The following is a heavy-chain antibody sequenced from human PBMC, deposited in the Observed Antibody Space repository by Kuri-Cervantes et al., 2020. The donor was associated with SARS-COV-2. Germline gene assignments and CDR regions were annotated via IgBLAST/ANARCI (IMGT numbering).Heavy chain of an antibody. Sequence: ESLKISCAVYGGSFSGYYWSWIRQPPGKGLEWIGEINHSGSTNYNPSLKSRVTISVDTSKNQFSLKLSSVTAADTAVYYCARGRRYSLPGGLDSWGQGTLVTVSS. V-gene: IGHV4-34*01. CDR2: INHSGST. J-gene: IGHJ4*02. CDR1: GGSFSGYY. CDR3: ARGRRYSLPGGLDS. D-gene: IGHD3-9*01.